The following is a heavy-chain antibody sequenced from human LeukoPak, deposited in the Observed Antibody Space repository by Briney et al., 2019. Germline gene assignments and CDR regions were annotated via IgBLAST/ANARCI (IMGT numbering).Heavy chain of an antibody. CDR1: GYTFTSYD. V-gene: IGHV1-8*01. D-gene: IGHD6-13*01. CDR3: ARYSSRWYRFDY. CDR2: MNPNRGNT. J-gene: IGHJ4*02. Sequence: ASVKVSCKASGYTFTSYDINWVRQATGQGLEWMGWMNPNRGNTGYAQKFQGRVTMPRNTSISRAYMELSSLRSEDTAVYYCARYSSRWYRFDYWGPGTLVTVSS.